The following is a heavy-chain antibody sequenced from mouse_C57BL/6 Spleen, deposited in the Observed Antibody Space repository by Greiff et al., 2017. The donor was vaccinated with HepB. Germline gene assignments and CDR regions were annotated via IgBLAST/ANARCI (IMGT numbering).Heavy chain of an antibody. J-gene: IGHJ3*01. Sequence: VQLQQSGAELMKPGASVKLSCKATGYTFTGYWIEWVKQRPGHGLEWIGEILPGSGSTNYNEKFKGKATFTADTSSNTAYMQLSSWTTEDSAIYYCARHDYETWFAYWGQGTLVTVSA. CDR2: ILPGSGST. CDR1: GYTFTGYW. V-gene: IGHV1-9*01. CDR3: ARHDYETWFAY. D-gene: IGHD2-4*01.